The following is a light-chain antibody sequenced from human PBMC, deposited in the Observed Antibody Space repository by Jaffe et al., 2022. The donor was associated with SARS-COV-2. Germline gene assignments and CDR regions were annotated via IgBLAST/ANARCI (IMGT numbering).Light chain of an antibody. Sequence: EIVLAQSPGTLSLSPGGRATLSCRASQSISGSYLAWYQHKPGQAPRLLIYGASSRATGIPDRFSGSGSGTDFTLTISRLEPEDFAVYYCQVYGSAFGGGTKVEIK. CDR1: QSISGSY. CDR2: GAS. J-gene: IGKJ4*01. V-gene: IGKV3-20*01. CDR3: QVYGSA.